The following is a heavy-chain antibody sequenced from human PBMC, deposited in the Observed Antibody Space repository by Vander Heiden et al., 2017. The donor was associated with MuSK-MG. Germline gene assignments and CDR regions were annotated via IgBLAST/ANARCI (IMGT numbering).Heavy chain of an antibody. V-gene: IGHV3-15*01. Sequence: EVQLVESGGGLVKPGGSLRLSCAASAFSFTNARMTWVCQTPGKVQHWVGRIKSRTDGGTTEYAAPVKGRFTISRDDSKNTLSLQMNSLKAEDTGVYYCTADSGHLVSSGGKYYFNYWGQGTLVTVSS. J-gene: IGHJ4*02. D-gene: IGHD3-10*01. CDR2: IKSRTDGGTT. CDR1: AFSFTNAR. CDR3: TADSGHLVSSGGKYYFNY.